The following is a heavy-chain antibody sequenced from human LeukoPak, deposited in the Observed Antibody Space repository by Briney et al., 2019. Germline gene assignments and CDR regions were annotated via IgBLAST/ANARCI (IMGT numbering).Heavy chain of an antibody. Sequence: PSETLSLTCTVSGGSISSYYWSWIRQPAGKGLEWIGRIYTSGSTNYNPSLKSRVTMSVDTSKNQFSLKLSSVTAADTAVYYCARGGLRDTAMVARHDYWGQGTLVTVSS. CDR1: GGSISSYY. V-gene: IGHV4-4*07. D-gene: IGHD5-18*01. CDR3: ARGGLRDTAMVARHDY. CDR2: IYTSGST. J-gene: IGHJ4*02.